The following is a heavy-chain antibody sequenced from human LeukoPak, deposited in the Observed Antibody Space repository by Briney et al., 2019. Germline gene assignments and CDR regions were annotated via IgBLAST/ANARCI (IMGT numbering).Heavy chain of an antibody. V-gene: IGHV4-59*08. CDR2: IYYSGST. D-gene: IGHD5-12*01. J-gene: IGHJ3*02. CDR1: GGSISSYY. Sequence: SETLSLTCTVSGGSISSYYWSWIRQPPGKGLEWIGYIYYSGSTNYNPSLKSRVTISVDTSKNQFSLKLISVTAADTALYYCARLMATKGEWAFDIWGQGTMVTVSS. CDR3: ARLMATKGEWAFDI.